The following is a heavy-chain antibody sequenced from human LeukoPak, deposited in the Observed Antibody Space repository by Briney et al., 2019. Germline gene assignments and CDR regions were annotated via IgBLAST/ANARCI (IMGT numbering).Heavy chain of an antibody. CDR1: GFPFSSYA. Sequence: GSLNLSFAASGFPFSSYAMSWVRPAPGKGLEWGSAISGSGGATYYADSVKGRFTISRDNSKNTLYLQMNSLRAEDTAVYYCAKDGYCSSTSCYPAPYWGQGTLVTVSS. J-gene: IGHJ4*02. CDR3: AKDGYCSSTSCYPAPY. CDR2: ISGSGGAT. V-gene: IGHV3-23*01. D-gene: IGHD2-2*01.